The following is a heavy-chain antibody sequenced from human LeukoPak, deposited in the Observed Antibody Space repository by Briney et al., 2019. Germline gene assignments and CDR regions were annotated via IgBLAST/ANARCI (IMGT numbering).Heavy chain of an antibody. J-gene: IGHJ4*02. CDR1: GYSFTNYW. D-gene: IGHD6-19*01. CDR3: ARNIGNGRQWLN. Sequence: GESLRISCKGSGYSFTNYWITWVRQMPGKGLEWMGKIDPSDSYTNYSPYFQGHVTISADKSISTAYMQGSSLKASDAAMYYCARNIGNGRQWLNWGQGTLVTVSS. V-gene: IGHV5-10-1*01. CDR2: IDPSDSYT.